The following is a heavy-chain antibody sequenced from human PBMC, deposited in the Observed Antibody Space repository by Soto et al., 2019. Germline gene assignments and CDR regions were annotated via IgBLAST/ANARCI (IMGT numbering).Heavy chain of an antibody. J-gene: IGHJ4*02. D-gene: IGHD2-21*02. V-gene: IGHV3-30-3*01. CDR1: GFTFSSYA. Sequence: PGGSLRLSCAASGFTFSSYAMHWVRQAPGKGLEWVAVISYDGSNKYYADSVKGRFTISRDNSKNTLYLQMNSLRAEDTAVYYCARDRIAYCGGDCYADYWGQGTLVTVS. CDR2: ISYDGSNK. CDR3: ARDRIAYCGGDCYADY.